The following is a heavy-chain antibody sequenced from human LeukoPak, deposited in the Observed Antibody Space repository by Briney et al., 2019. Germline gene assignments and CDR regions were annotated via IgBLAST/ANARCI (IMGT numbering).Heavy chain of an antibody. J-gene: IGHJ4*02. CDR1: GYSFISFW. Sequence: GESLKISCQGSGYSFISFWIGWVRQMPGKGLEWMGIIYPGDSDTRYSPSFQGQVTISADKSISTAYLQWSSLKASDTAMYYCARAFKGQYFDYWGQGTLVTVSS. CDR3: ARAFKGQYFDY. V-gene: IGHV5-51*01. CDR2: IYPGDSDT.